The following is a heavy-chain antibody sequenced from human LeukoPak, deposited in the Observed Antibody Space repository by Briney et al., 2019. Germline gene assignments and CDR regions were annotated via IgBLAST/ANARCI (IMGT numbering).Heavy chain of an antibody. D-gene: IGHD3-16*01. CDR1: GFTFSDYY. CDR3: ARDATPDGIIFDY. V-gene: IGHV3-11*05. Sequence: GGSLRLSCAASGFTFSDYYMTWIRQAPGKGLEWVSYISSSSTYTNYADSVKGRFTISRDNAKNTLSLQMNSLRAEDTAVYYCARDATPDGIIFDYWGLGTLVTVST. CDR2: ISSSSTYT. J-gene: IGHJ4*02.